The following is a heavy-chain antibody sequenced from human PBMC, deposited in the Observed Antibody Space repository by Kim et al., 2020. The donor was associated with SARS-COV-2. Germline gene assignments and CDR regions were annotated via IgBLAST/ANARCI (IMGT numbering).Heavy chain of an antibody. V-gene: IGHV3-49*03. CDR2: IRSKAYGGTT. J-gene: IGHJ3*02. CDR1: GFTFGDYA. CDR3: TRVVYCSGGSCYSRRFERAWDAFDI. D-gene: IGHD2-15*01. Sequence: GGSLRLSCTASGFTFGDYAMSWFRQAPGKGLEWVGFIRSKAYGGTTEYAASVKGRFTISRDDSKSIAYLQMNSLKTEDTAVYYCTRVVYCSGGSCYSRRFERAWDAFDIWGQGTMVTVSS.